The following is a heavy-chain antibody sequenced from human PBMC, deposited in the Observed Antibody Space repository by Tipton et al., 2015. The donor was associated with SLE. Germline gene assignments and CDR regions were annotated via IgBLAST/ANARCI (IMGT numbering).Heavy chain of an antibody. CDR1: GGSISRSTYH. J-gene: IGHJ4*02. CDR3: ARDVLPGQLWFDY. CDR2: IYNSGIT. Sequence: TLSLTCTVSGGSISRSTYHWGWIRQPPGKGLEWIGCIYNSGITNYNPSLKSRVTISVDTSKNQFSLKVSSVTAADTAVYYCARDVLPGQLWFDYWGQGTLVTVSS. D-gene: IGHD3-16*01. V-gene: IGHV4-39*07.